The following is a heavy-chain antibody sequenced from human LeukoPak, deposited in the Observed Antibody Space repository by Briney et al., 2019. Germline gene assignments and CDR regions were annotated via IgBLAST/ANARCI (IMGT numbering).Heavy chain of an antibody. CDR1: GFTFSSYS. CDR2: ISSSSSYI. V-gene: IGHV3-21*01. Sequence: PGGSLRLSCAASGFTFSSYSMNSFRQAPGMRLEWVSSISSSSSYIYYADSVKGRFTISRDNAKNSLYLQMNSLRAEDTAVYYCARDPQYYFDYWGQGTLVTVSS. J-gene: IGHJ4*02. CDR3: ARDPQYYFDY.